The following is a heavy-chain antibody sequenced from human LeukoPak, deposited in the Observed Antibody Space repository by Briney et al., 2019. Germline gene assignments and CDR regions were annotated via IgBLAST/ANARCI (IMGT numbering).Heavy chain of an antibody. V-gene: IGHV4-34*01. J-gene: IGHJ4*02. CDR1: GGSLSGYY. D-gene: IGHD4/OR15-4a*01. Sequence: PSETLSLTCAVYGGSLSGYYWSWIRQSPGKGLEWIGEINHGGSTNYNPSLKSRVTMSVDTSKNHFSLKLSSVTAADTAVYFCAREGRMSMGTKYWGQGTLVTVSS. CDR2: INHGGST. CDR3: AREGRMSMGTKY.